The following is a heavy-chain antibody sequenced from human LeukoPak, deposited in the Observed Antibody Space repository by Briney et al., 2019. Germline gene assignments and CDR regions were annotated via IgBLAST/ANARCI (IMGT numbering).Heavy chain of an antibody. CDR2: IKEDGSEK. CDR3: ARVPPGDSYGNY. Sequence: GGSLRLSCAASRFAFSTYWMSWVRQAPGKGLEWVANIKEDGSEKYYVDSVKGRFTIYRDNAKNTLYLQMNSLRAEDTAVYYCARVPPGDSYGNYWGQGTLVTVSS. D-gene: IGHD5-18*01. V-gene: IGHV3-7*02. CDR1: RFAFSTYW. J-gene: IGHJ4*02.